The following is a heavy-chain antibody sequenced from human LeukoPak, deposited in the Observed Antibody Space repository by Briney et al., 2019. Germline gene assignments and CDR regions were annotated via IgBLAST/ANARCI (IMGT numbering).Heavy chain of an antibody. CDR3: ARGPYREYYYYGMDV. CDR2: ISYNGSNK. V-gene: IGHV3-30*04. Sequence: GGSLRLSCAASGFTFSSYAMHWDRQATGKGLEWVAVISYNGSNKYYADSVKGRFTISRDNSKNTLYLQMNSLRAEDTAVYYCARGPYREYYYYGMDVWGQGTTVTVSS. D-gene: IGHD4-11*01. CDR1: GFTFSSYA. J-gene: IGHJ6*02.